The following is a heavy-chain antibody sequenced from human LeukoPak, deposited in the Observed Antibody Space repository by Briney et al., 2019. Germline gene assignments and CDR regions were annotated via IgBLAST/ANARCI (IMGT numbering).Heavy chain of an antibody. CDR3: ARLRLEGSGSYQGYYYMDV. Sequence: SSETLSLTCTVSGGSISSYYWSWIRQPAGEGLEWIGRIYTSGSTNYNPSLKSRVTMSVDTSKNQFSLKLSSVTAADTAVYYCARLRLEGSGSYQGYYYMDVWGKGTTVTVSS. V-gene: IGHV4-4*07. D-gene: IGHD1-26*01. CDR2: IYTSGST. CDR1: GGSISSYY. J-gene: IGHJ6*03.